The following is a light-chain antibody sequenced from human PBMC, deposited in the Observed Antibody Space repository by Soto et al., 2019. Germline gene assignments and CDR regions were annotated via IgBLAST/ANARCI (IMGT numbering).Light chain of an antibody. Sequence: QSVLTQPPSVSAATGQKVTISCSGSSSNIAKNYVYWHQQFPGTAPKLLILDNAKPPSGIPDRFSGPKSATSATLGITGLQTGAEADYYCATWYISLSVVVGGGTKVTVL. CDR2: DNA. J-gene: IGLJ2*01. CDR3: ATWYISLSVV. V-gene: IGLV1-51*01. CDR1: SSNIAKNY.